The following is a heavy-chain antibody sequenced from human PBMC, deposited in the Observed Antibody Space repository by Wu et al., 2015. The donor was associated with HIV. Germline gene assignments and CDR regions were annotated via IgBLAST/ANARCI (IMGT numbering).Heavy chain of an antibody. D-gene: IGHD3-16*01. J-gene: IGHJ6*03. V-gene: IGHV1-2*02. CDR1: GYTFTGYY. Sequence: QVQLVQSGAELRKPGASVKVSCKASGYTFTGYYMHWVRQAPGQGLEWMGWINPNSGATNYAQNFQGRVTMTRDTSISTAYMELSRLRSDDTAVYYCVRDRSRLNFYMDVWGKGPRSPSP. CDR2: INPNSGAT. CDR3: VRDRSRLNFYMDV.